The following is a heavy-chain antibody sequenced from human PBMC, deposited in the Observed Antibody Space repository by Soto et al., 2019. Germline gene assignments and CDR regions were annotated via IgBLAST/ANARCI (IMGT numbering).Heavy chain of an antibody. Sequence: QLQLQESGPGLVKPSETLSLTCTVSGGSISSSSYYWGWIRQSPGKGLEWIGSIFYSGSTYYNPSLKTRVTISVDTSKNQSSLKLNSATAAQTAVYYCARSLTGAYWYFDLWGSGTLFTVSS. J-gene: IGHJ2*01. CDR2: IFYSGST. D-gene: IGHD7-27*01. CDR1: GGSISSSSYY. CDR3: ARSLTGAYWYFDL. V-gene: IGHV4-39*01.